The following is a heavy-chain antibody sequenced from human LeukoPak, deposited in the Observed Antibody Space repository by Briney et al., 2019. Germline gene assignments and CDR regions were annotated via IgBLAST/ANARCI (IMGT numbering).Heavy chain of an antibody. Sequence: GGSLRLSCAASGFTFSSYWMHWVRQAPGKGLVWVSRINTDGSSTSYADSVKGRFTISRDNAKNTVYLQMSSLRAEDTAMYYCARARDYGGNSADYWGQGTLVAVSS. D-gene: IGHD4-23*01. J-gene: IGHJ4*02. CDR2: INTDGSST. V-gene: IGHV3-74*01. CDR1: GFTFSSYW. CDR3: ARARDYGGNSADY.